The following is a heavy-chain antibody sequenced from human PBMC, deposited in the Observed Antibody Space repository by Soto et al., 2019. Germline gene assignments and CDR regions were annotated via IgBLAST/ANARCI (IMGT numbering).Heavy chain of an antibody. Sequence: GGSLRLSCAASGFTFSGYTMNWVRQAPGKGLEWVSSITSGSSYIYYADSVKGRFTISRDNAKNSLYLQINSLRAEDTAMYYCARSSFDNWGQGTLVTVSS. V-gene: IGHV3-21*01. CDR1: GFTFSGYT. CDR2: ITSGSSYI. J-gene: IGHJ4*02. CDR3: ARSSFDN.